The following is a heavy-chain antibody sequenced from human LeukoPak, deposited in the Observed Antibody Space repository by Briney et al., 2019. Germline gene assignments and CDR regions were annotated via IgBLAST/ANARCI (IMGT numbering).Heavy chain of an antibody. D-gene: IGHD3-22*01. CDR3: ARANYYDTIGYSRGAFDI. Sequence: SETLSLTCTVSGYSISSGFYWGWIRQPPGKGLEWIGSIFHSGSTYYNPFLKSRVTISVGTSKNHFSLKLSSVTAADTALYYCARANYYDTIGYSRGAFDIWGQGTMVTVSS. CDR2: IFHSGST. CDR1: GYSISSGFY. J-gene: IGHJ3*02. V-gene: IGHV4-38-2*02.